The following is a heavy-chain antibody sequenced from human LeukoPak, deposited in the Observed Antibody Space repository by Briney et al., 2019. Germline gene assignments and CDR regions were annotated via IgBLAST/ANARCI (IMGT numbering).Heavy chain of an antibody. Sequence: PGGSLRLSCAPSGFTFSSYAMSWVRQAPGKGLEWVSAISGSGGSTYYADSVKGRFTISRDNSKNTLYLQMNSLRAEDTAVYYCAKHYGGTSGSYPFDYWGQGTLVTFSS. D-gene: IGHD1-26*01. V-gene: IGHV3-23*01. CDR1: GFTFSSYA. CDR3: AKHYGGTSGSYPFDY. J-gene: IGHJ4*02. CDR2: ISGSGGST.